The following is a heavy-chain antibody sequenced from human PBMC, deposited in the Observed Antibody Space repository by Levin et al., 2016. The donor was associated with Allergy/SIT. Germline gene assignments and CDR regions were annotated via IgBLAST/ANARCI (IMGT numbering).Heavy chain of an antibody. Sequence: SETLSLTCTVSGGSISSGDYYWSWIRQPPGKGLEWIGYIYYSGSTYYNPSLKSRVTISVDTSKNQFSLKLSSVTAADTAVYYCARSVGATSDGAFDIWGQGTMVTVSS. J-gene: IGHJ3*02. CDR2: IYYSGST. CDR1: GGSISSGDYY. V-gene: IGHV4-30-4*01. D-gene: IGHD1-26*01. CDR3: ARSVGATSDGAFDI.